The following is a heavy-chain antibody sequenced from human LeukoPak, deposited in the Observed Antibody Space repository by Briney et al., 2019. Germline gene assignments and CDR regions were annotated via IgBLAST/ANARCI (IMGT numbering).Heavy chain of an antibody. CDR1: GFTFSSYG. CDR2: LSNTGNI. CDR3: ARRGDTPMIGDH. V-gene: IGHV3-48*01. Sequence: AGSLRLSCAASGFTFSSYGMNWVRQAPGKGLEWLSYLSNTGNIHYAQSVKGRLTISRDNAKNSLYLQMDGLRAEDTAVYYCARRGDTPMIGDHWGQGILVTVAS. J-gene: IGHJ4*02. D-gene: IGHD5-18*01.